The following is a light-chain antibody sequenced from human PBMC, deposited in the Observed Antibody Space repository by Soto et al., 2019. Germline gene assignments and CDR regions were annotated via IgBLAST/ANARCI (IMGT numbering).Light chain of an antibody. Sequence: LQMTQSPCSLSASVGDIVTVTCRASQSIRGYLNWYQQKPGEAPKLLIYAASSLHSGVPSRFSGSGSGTEFTLTISSLHSEDCATYYCQQNYRSPLTFGGGTKVDIK. CDR1: QSIRGY. J-gene: IGKJ4*01. V-gene: IGKV1-39*01. CDR2: AAS. CDR3: QQNYRSPLT.